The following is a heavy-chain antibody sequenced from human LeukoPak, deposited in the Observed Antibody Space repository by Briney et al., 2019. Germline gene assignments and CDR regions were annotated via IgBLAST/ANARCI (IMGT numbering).Heavy chain of an antibody. J-gene: IGHJ4*02. D-gene: IGHD3-9*01. V-gene: IGHV1-46*01. CDR3: ARGTILKRVTFNY. CDR1: GYTFTSYY. Sequence: ASVKVSCKASGYTFTSYYMHWVRQAPGQGLAWMGIINPSGGSTSYAQKFQGRVTMTRDMSTSTVYMELSSVCSEDTAVYYCARGTILKRVTFNYWGQGTLVTVSS. CDR2: INPSGGST.